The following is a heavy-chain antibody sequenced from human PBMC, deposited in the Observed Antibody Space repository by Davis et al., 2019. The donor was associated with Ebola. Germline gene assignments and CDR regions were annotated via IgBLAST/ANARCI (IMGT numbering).Heavy chain of an antibody. J-gene: IGHJ4*02. CDR2: IYPGDSDT. Sequence: GGSLRLSCKASGYSFPTYWIGWVRQMPGKGLEWMGIIYPGDSDTRYSPSFQGQVNISADRSISTAYLQWTSLKDSDTAMYYCARHSGSYFPDDYWGQGTLVTVSS. D-gene: IGHD1-26*01. CDR3: ARHSGSYFPDDY. CDR1: GYSFPTYW. V-gene: IGHV5-51*01.